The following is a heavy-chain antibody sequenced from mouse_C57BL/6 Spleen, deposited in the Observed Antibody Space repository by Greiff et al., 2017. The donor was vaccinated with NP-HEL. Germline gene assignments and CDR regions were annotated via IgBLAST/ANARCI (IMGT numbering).Heavy chain of an antibody. J-gene: IGHJ1*03. Sequence: QVQLKQPGAELVRPGTSVKLSCKASGYTFTSYWMHWVKQRPGQGLEWIGVIDPSDSYTNYNQKFKGKATLTVDTSSSTAYMQLSSLTSEDSAVYYCARTDGSSPYWYFDVWGTGTTVTVSS. CDR2: IDPSDSYT. V-gene: IGHV1-59*01. D-gene: IGHD1-1*01. CDR1: GYTFTSYW. CDR3: ARTDGSSPYWYFDV.